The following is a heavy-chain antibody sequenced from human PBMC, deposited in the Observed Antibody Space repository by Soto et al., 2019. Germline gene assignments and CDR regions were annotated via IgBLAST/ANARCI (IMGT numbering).Heavy chain of an antibody. CDR1: GYSFTSYW. CDR3: ASPMVYAKNYYYYGMDV. Sequence: GESLKISCKGSGYSFTSYWIGWVRQMPGKGLEWMGIIYPGDSDTRYSPSFQGQVTISPYKSNSTAYLQWSSIKASDTAMYDCASPMVYAKNYYYYGMDVWGQGTTVTVSS. D-gene: IGHD2-8*01. V-gene: IGHV5-51*01. J-gene: IGHJ6*02. CDR2: IYPGDSDT.